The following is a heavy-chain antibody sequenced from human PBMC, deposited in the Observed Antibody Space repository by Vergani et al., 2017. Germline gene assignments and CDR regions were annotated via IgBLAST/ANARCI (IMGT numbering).Heavy chain of an antibody. J-gene: IGHJ2*01. CDR3: ARKKGGLHFDL. CDR2: INHSGST. CDR1: GGSFSGYY. D-gene: IGHD2-15*01. Sequence: QVQLQQWGAGLLKPSETLSLTCAVYGGSFSGYYWSWIRQPPGKGLEWIGEINHSGSTNYNPSLKSRVTISVDTSKNQFSLKLSSVTAADTAVYYCARKKGGLHFDLWGRGTLVTDSS. V-gene: IGHV4-34*01.